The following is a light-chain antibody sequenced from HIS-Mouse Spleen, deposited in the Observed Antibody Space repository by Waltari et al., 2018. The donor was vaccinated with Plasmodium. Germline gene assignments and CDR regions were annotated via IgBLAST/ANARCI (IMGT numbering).Light chain of an antibody. Sequence: EIVMTQSPATLSVSPGERATLSCRASQSVSSNLAWYLQKHGQAPRLLIYGSSTRATGIPARFSGSGSGTEFTLTISSLQSEDFAVYYCQQYNNWSFTFGPGTKVDIK. J-gene: IGKJ3*01. CDR3: QQYNNWSFT. CDR1: QSVSSN. V-gene: IGKV3-15*01. CDR2: GSS.